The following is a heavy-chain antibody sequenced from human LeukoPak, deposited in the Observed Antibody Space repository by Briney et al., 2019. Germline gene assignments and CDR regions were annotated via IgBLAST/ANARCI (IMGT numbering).Heavy chain of an antibody. V-gene: IGHV1-8*01. CDR2: MNPNSGNT. D-gene: IGHD3-16*01. J-gene: IGHJ5*02. Sequence: ASVNVSRKASGYTSTSYDINSVRQAPGQGLEWLGWMNPNSGNTGYAQKFQCRVTMTSNISVSTAYMELSSLTSEATAVYYCARNPQFGGTFDPWGQGTLVTVSS. CDR3: ARNPQFGGTFDP. CDR1: GYTSTSYD.